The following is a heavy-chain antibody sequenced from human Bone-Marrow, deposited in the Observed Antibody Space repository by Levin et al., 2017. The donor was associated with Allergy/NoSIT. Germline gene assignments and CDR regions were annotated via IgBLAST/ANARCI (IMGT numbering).Heavy chain of an antibody. CDR2: LYSDGST. D-gene: IGHD4/OR15-4a*01. V-gene: IGHV3-66*01. CDR1: GFSVSSNY. CDR3: VGTPRDYGPVYFDF. J-gene: IGHJ4*02. Sequence: GGSLRLSCAASGFSVSSNYVNWVRQAPGKGLECVSLLYSDGSTYYADSVKGRFTISRDNFKNMLYLQMHSLRVEDTAVYYCVGTPRDYGPVYFDFWGQGTLVTVSS.